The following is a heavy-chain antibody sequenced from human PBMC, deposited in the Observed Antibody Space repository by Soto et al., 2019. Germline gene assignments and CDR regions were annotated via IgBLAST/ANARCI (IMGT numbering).Heavy chain of an antibody. CDR2: IWYDGSNK. V-gene: IGHV3-33*01. Sequence: QVQLVESGGGVVQPGRSLRLSCAASGFTFSSYGMHWVRQAPGKGLEWVAVIWYDGSNKYYADSVKGRFTISRDNSKNTLYLQMNSLRAEDTAVYYCARASGGMGVWGQGTTVTVSS. CDR3: ARASGGMGV. CDR1: GFTFSSYG. J-gene: IGHJ6*02.